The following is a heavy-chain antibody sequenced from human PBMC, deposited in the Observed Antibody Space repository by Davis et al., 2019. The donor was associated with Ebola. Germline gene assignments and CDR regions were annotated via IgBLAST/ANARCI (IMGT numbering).Heavy chain of an antibody. V-gene: IGHV1-8*01. CDR1: GYTFTSYD. CDR2: MNPNSGNT. D-gene: IGHD2-2*01. CDR3: ARDKDIVVVPAAKDGKYYYYGMDV. J-gene: IGHJ6*02. Sequence: ALVKVSCKASGYTFTSYDINWVRQATGQGLEWMGWMNPNSGNTGYAQKFQGRVTITADKSTSTAYMELSSLRSEDTAVYYCARDKDIVVVPAAKDGKYYYYGMDVWGQGTTVTVSS.